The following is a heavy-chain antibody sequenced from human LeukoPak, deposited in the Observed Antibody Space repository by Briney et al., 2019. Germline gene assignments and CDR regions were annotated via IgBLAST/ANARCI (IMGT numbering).Heavy chain of an antibody. CDR2: ISYDGSNK. J-gene: IGHJ4*02. Sequence: GRSLRLSCAASGFTFCSYGMHWVRQAPGKGLEWVAVISYDGSNKYYADSVKGRFTISRDNSKNTLYLQMNSLRAEDTAVYYCAKGLGTAPLTADYWGQGTLVTVSS. D-gene: IGHD1-7*01. CDR1: GFTFCSYG. V-gene: IGHV3-30*18. CDR3: AKGLGTAPLTADY.